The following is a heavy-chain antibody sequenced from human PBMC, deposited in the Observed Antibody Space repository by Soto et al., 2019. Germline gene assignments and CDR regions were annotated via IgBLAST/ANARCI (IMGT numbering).Heavy chain of an antibody. D-gene: IGHD2-15*01. Sequence: QITLKESGPTLVKPTQTLTLTCTFSGFSLTTSGMGVGWIRQPPGRALEWLALIYWDNDKRYSPSLKSRLTITQAPAKHQEVLTMANMDPVDTATYYCVRRRRLCDAGICYYNWSDSWGQGALVTVCS. CDR3: VRRRRLCDAGICYYNWSDS. V-gene: IGHV2-5*02. CDR1: GFSLTTSGMG. J-gene: IGHJ5*01. CDR2: IYWDNDK.